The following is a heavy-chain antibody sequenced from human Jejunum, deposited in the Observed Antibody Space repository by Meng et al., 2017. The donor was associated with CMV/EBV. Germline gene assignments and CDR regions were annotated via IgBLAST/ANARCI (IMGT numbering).Heavy chain of an antibody. J-gene: IGHJ4*02. CDR1: GDSMNTRTYY. CDR3: PRSYYDTVGYYFAH. D-gene: IGHD3-22*01. CDR2: IFYTGST. Sequence: QVQLQESGPGLVTPSETLSRTCTVSGDSMNTRTYYWAWIRQSPGKGLEWIGNIFYTGSTYLNPSLQSRLRLSIDTSKNHFSLNLTSVTAADTAVYFCPRSYYDTVGYYFAHWGPGTLVTVSS. V-gene: IGHV4-39*02.